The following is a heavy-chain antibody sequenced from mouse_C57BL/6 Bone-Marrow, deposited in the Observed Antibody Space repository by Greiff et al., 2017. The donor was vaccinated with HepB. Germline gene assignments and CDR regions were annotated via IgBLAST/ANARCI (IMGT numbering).Heavy chain of an antibody. J-gene: IGHJ1*03. V-gene: IGHV1-81*01. Sequence: QVHVKQSGAELARPGASVKLSCKASGYTFTSYGISWVKQRTGQGLEWIGEIYPRSGNTYYNEKFKGKATLTADKSSSTAYMELRSLTSEDSAVYFCAPVVAYWYFVVWGTGTTVTVSS. CDR1: GYTFTSYG. CDR2: IYPRSGNT. CDR3: APVVAYWYFVV. D-gene: IGHD1-1*01.